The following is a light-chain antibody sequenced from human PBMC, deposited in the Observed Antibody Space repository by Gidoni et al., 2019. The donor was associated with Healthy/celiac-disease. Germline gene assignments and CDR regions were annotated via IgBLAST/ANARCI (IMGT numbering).Light chain of an antibody. J-gene: IGLJ2*01. Sequence: QSALTQPPSASGSPGPSVTISCTGTSIYVGGYNYVAWYQQHPGKAPKRRIYEVSKRPSGVPDRFSGSKSGNTASLTVSGLQAEDEADYYCSSYAGSNIVVFGGGTKLTVL. CDR2: EVS. V-gene: IGLV2-8*01. CDR3: SSYAGSNIVV. CDR1: SIYVGGYNY.